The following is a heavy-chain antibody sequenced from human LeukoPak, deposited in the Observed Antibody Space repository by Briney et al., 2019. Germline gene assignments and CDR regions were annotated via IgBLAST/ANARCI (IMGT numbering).Heavy chain of an antibody. V-gene: IGHV3-7*03. Sequence: PGGSLRLSCVESGFTFRSPWMAWLRQAPEKGLEWVANINEDGSQKYYLGSVTGRFTISRDNAKNSLYLQMNSLSAEDTAMYYCARGGRGSAAVVAPRSFDIWGQGTMVTVSS. J-gene: IGHJ3*02. CDR3: ARGGRGSAAVVAPRSFDI. CDR2: INEDGSQK. CDR1: GFTFRSPW. D-gene: IGHD3-22*01.